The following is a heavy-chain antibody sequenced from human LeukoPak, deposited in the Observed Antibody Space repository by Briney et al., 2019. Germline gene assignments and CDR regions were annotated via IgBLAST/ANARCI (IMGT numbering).Heavy chain of an antibody. J-gene: IGHJ4*02. D-gene: IGHD6-25*01. CDR3: AREQRLSY. CDR1: GFSFRNYW. V-gene: IGHV3-7*01. CDR2: IKQDGSEK. Sequence: GGSLRLSCASSGFSFRNYWMSWVRPAPGKGLEWVANIKQDGSEKYYVDSVKGRFTISRDNAKNSLYLQMNSLRAEDTAVYYCAREQRLSYWGQGTLVTVSS.